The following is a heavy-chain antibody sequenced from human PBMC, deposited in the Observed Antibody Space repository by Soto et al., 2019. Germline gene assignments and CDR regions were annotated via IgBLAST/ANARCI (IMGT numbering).Heavy chain of an antibody. D-gene: IGHD3-10*01. J-gene: IGHJ5*02. Sequence: QVQLVQSGAEVKKPGSSVKVSCKASGGTFSSYTISWVRQAPGQGLEWMGRIIPILGIANYAQKFQGRVTITADKSTSPAYMELSSLRSEDTAVYYCARDRAVRPRHIWFDPWGQGTLVTVSS. CDR1: GGTFSSYT. CDR2: IIPILGIA. CDR3: ARDRAVRPRHIWFDP. V-gene: IGHV1-69*08.